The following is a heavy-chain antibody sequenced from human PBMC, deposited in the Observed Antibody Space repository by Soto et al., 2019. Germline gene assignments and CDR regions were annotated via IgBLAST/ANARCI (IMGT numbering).Heavy chain of an antibody. Sequence: PSETLSLTCIVSGGSISGSIFYWGWLRQSPGKGLEWIGSINYSGTTYYSPSLSSRVTVSVDTSKNQFSLNLASVTAADSAVYYCARGARSSSWTAWFDPWGQGTLVTVSS. D-gene: IGHD6-13*01. CDR3: ARGARSSSWTAWFDP. CDR2: INYSGTT. V-gene: IGHV4-39*01. CDR1: GGSISGSIFY. J-gene: IGHJ5*02.